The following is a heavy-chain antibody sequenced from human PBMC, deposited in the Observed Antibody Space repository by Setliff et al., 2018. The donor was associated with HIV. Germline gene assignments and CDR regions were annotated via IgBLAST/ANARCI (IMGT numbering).Heavy chain of an antibody. CDR2: IYFDTNNE. J-gene: IGHJ3*02. V-gene: IGHV3-30*14. Sequence: GGSLRLSCAASGFRFSDYYMNWIRQAPGKGLDWVGVIYFDTNNELHADSVKGRFSISRDKSKNTVDLQMNSLRAEDTAVYYCAREDFPMTEIYGPFDIWGQGTMVTVSS. D-gene: IGHD2-21*02. CDR3: AREDFPMTEIYGPFDI. CDR1: GFRFSDYY.